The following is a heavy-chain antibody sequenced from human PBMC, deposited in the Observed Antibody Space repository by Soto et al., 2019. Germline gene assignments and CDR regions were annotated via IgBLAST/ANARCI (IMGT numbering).Heavy chain of an antibody. D-gene: IGHD6-19*01. CDR1: GFTFSSSG. V-gene: IGHV3-30*18. J-gene: IGHJ4*02. CDR2: TSFDGSSG. Sequence: QVQLVESGGGVVQPGRSLRLSCAASGFTFSSSGMHWVRQAPGKGLEWVAVTSFDGSSGYYADSVRGRFTISRDNSNNTLYLQMNSLRAEDTAVYYCAKSPPAVAGYFHYWCQGTLVTVSS. CDR3: AKSPPAVAGYFHY.